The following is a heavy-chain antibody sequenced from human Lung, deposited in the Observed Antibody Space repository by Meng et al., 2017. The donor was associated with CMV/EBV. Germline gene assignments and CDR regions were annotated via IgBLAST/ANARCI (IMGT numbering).Heavy chain of an antibody. CDR2: ISTNTGTP. J-gene: IGHJ5*02. V-gene: IGHV7-4-1*02. Sequence: QVQLGQSGYEWKKPGASVKVSCKASGYTFSTYTINWVRQAHGRGLEWMGWISTNTGTPTYTQGFTGRFVFSLDTSVSTAYLQISSLKAEDIAVYYCARGGNFDPWGQGTLVTVSS. CDR1: GYTFSTYT. D-gene: IGHD2/OR15-2a*01. CDR3: ARGGNFDP.